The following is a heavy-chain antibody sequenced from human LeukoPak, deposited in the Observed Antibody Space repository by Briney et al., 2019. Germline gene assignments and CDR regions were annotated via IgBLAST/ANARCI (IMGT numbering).Heavy chain of an antibody. CDR1: GGPISSYY. Sequence: SETLSLTCTVSGGPISSYYWSWIRQPPGKGLEWIGYIYYSGSTNYNPSLKGRVTISVDTSKNRFSLKLRSVTAADTSVYYCASSDYVWGRSDYWGQGTLVTVSS. CDR2: IYYSGST. D-gene: IGHD3-16*01. V-gene: IGHV4-59*01. CDR3: ASSDYVWGRSDY. J-gene: IGHJ4*02.